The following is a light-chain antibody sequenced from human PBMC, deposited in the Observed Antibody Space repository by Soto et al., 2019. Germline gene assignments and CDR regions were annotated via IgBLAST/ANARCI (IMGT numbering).Light chain of an antibody. V-gene: IGKV3-11*01. J-gene: IGKJ2*01. Sequence: EIVLTQSPVTLSLSPGERATLSCRASQSVSSYLAWYQQKPGQAPRLLIYDASNRATGIPARFSGSGSGTDFPLTISSLEPEDFAVYYCQQRSNWPPYTFGQGTKLEIK. CDR2: DAS. CDR3: QQRSNWPPYT. CDR1: QSVSSY.